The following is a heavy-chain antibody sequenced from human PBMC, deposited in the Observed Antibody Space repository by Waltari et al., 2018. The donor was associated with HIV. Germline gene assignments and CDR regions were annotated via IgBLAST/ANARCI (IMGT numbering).Heavy chain of an antibody. CDR1: GFTLNGVW. J-gene: IGHJ4*02. D-gene: IGHD3-10*01. Sequence: EVQLVESGGDLIKPGGCLRLACAAHGFTLNGVWKSRVRQAPGKGLEWVGRIKTKGDGGATDYAAAVKGRFTISRDDSKNTVYLQMNSLKIEDTAVYYCTSEEDYGSGSHFDYWGQGTLVTVSS. CDR3: TSEEDYGSGSHFDY. V-gene: IGHV3-15*01. CDR2: IKTKGDGGAT.